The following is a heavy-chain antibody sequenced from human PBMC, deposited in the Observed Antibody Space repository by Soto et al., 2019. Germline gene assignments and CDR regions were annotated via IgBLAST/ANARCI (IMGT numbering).Heavy chain of an antibody. D-gene: IGHD3-10*01. CDR1: GLPVAGSY. V-gene: IGHV3-53*01. CDR3: VRPLPSGQTHARDV. J-gene: IGHJ6*02. CDR2: IYNDGTT. Sequence: PGGSLRLSCVASGLPVAGSYMAWVRQAPGKGLEWASVIYNDGTTYYSQSVEGRFTIFRDTSKNTLYLQMDRLRDEDTAVYYCVRPLPSGQTHARDVWGQGTTVTVSS.